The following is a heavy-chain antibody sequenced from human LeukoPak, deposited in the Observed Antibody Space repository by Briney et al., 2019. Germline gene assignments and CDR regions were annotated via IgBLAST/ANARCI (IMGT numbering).Heavy chain of an antibody. CDR3: VRLGYCDNGCCYFEH. CDR2: VSYSMDR. D-gene: IGHD2-8*01. Sequence: SETLSLTCSVSGGSIISGYWSWVRQPPGKGLEWIGYVSYSMDRNNKPSLRSRLSISLDTSRNDFSLQLTSVTAADTAVYYCVRLGYCDNGCCYFEHWSQGTLVTVS. J-gene: IGHJ4*02. CDR1: GGSIISGY. V-gene: IGHV4-59*08.